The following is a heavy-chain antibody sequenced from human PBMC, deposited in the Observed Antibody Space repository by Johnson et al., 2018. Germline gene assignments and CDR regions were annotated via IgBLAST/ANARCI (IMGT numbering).Heavy chain of an antibody. Sequence: VQLVESGGGLVQPGGSLRLSCAASGFTFSSYWIHWVRQAPGKGLVWVSRINSDGSITIYADSVKGRFTISRDNAKNTLYLQMNSRRAEDTAVYYCARVAKNYYYIDVWGKGTTVTVSS. CDR2: INSDGSIT. J-gene: IGHJ6*03. CDR3: ARVAKNYYYIDV. CDR1: GFTFSSYW. D-gene: IGHD2-15*01. V-gene: IGHV3-74*01.